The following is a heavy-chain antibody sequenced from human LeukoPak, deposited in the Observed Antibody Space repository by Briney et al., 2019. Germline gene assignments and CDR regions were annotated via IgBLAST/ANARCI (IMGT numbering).Heavy chain of an antibody. Sequence: PSETLSLTCTVSGGSLSSYYWSWIRQPPGKELEWIGYIYYSGSTNYNPSLKSRVTISLDTSKNQFSLKLSSVTAPDTAVYYCARYSNAVAGARWFDHWGQGTLVTVSS. J-gene: IGHJ5*02. V-gene: IGHV4-59*01. CDR2: IYYSGST. D-gene: IGHD2-15*01. CDR3: ARYSNAVAGARWFDH. CDR1: GGSLSSYY.